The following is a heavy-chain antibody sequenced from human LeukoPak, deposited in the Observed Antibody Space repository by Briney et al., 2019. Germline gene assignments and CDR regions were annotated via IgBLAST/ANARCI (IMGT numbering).Heavy chain of an antibody. J-gene: IGHJ3*02. V-gene: IGHV4-61*02. Sequence: SQTLSLTCTVSGGSISSGSYYWSWIRQPAGKGLEWIGRIYTSGSTNYNPSLKSRVTISVDTSKNQFSLKLSSVTAADTAVYYCARWGAFDIWGQGTMVTVSS. CDR3: ARWGAFDI. D-gene: IGHD3-16*01. CDR2: IYTSGST. CDR1: GGSISSGSYY.